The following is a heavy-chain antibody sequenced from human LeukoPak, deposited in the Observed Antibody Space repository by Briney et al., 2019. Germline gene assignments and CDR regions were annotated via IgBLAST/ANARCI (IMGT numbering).Heavy chain of an antibody. CDR2: TYYRSKWYN. J-gene: IGHJ6*02. Sequence: SQTLSLTCATSGDSVSSNSAAWYWIRQSPSRGLEWLGRTYYRSKWYNDYAVSVKSRITINPDTSKNQFSLQLNSVTPEDTAVYYCARVVFWSGYSRDYYYGMDVWGQGTTVTVSS. CDR1: GDSVSSNSAA. D-gene: IGHD3-3*01. CDR3: ARVVFWSGYSRDYYYGMDV. V-gene: IGHV6-1*01.